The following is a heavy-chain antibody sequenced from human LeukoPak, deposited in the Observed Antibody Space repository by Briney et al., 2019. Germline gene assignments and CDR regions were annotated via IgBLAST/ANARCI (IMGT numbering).Heavy chain of an antibody. V-gene: IGHV5-51*01. D-gene: IGHD2-2*02. J-gene: IGHJ4*02. CDR2: IYPGDSDT. Sequence: GESLKISCKGSGYSFTSYWIGWVRQMPGKGLEWMGIIYPGDSDTRYSPSFQGQVTISADKSISTAYLQWSSLKASDTAMYYCARRERNCSSTSCYTVDYRGQGTLVTVSS. CDR3: ARRERNCSSTSCYTVDY. CDR1: GYSFTSYW.